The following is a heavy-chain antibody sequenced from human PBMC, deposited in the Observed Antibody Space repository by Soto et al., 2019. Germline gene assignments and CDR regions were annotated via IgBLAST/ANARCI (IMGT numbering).Heavy chain of an antibody. CDR2: IYSGGST. CDR3: ARDLLYGVDPTLRRDYYYYYGMDV. CDR1: GFTVSSNY. D-gene: IGHD5-12*01. Sequence: GGSLRLSCAASGFTVSSNYMSWVRQAPGKGLEWVSVIYSGGSTYYADSVKGRFTISRDNSKNTLYLQMYSLRAEDTAVYYCARDLLYGVDPTLRRDYYYYYGMDVWGQGTTVTVSS. V-gene: IGHV3-66*01. J-gene: IGHJ6*02.